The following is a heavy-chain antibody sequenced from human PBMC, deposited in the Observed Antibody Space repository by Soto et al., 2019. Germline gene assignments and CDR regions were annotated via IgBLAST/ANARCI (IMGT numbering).Heavy chain of an antibody. CDR2: IWYDGSNK. CDR1: GFTFSSYG. D-gene: IGHD3-3*01. V-gene: IGHV3-33*01. Sequence: LRLSCAASGFTFSSYGMHWVRQAPGKGLEWVAVIWYDGSNKYYADSVKGRFTISRDNSKNTLYLQMNSLRAEDTAVYYCARDRGQYYDFWSGYRLQYYYYGMDVWGQGATVTVSS. CDR3: ARDRGQYYDFWSGYRLQYYYYGMDV. J-gene: IGHJ6*02.